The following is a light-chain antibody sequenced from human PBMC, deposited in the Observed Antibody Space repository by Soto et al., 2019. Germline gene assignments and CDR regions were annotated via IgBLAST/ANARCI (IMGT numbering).Light chain of an antibody. CDR1: KLGDKY. CDR3: QAWDSSTADV. V-gene: IGLV3-1*01. Sequence: SYELTQPPSVSVSPGQTASITCSGDKLGDKYACWYQQKPGQSPVLVIYQDSKRPSGIPERFSGSNSGNTATLTISGTQAMDEADYYCQAWDSSTADVFGPGTKLTVL. CDR2: QDS. J-gene: IGLJ1*01.